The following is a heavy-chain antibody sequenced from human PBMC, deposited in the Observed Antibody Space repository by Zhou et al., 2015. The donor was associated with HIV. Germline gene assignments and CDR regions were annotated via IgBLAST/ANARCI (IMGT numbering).Heavy chain of an antibody. CDR3: ARGEMVTHFDY. V-gene: IGHV1-18*04. CDR1: GYTFTDFY. CDR2: VSPRTGNT. D-gene: IGHD5-24*01. J-gene: IGHJ4*02. Sequence: QVQLVQSGAEVKKPGASVKVSCKASGYTFTDFYIHWVRQAPGQGLEWVGRVSPRTGNTNYAQKVHDRVTMTTDTSTTTAYMELRSLRFDDTAIYYCARGEMVTHFDYWGQGTLVTVSS.